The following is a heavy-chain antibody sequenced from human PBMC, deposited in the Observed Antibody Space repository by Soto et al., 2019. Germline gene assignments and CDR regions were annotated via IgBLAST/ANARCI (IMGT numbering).Heavy chain of an antibody. J-gene: IGHJ6*03. V-gene: IGHV3-74*01. D-gene: IGHD2-15*01. Sequence: EVQLVESGGGLVQPGGSLRLSCAASGFTFSNYWMYWVRQAPGKGLVWVSRINSEGSVSSYADSVKGRLTISRDNVKNTLYLQMDSRRAEDTAVYYCARGDCVGGPCYSLAGSFYYYMDVWGKGTTVTVFS. CDR1: GFTFSNYW. CDR2: INSEGSVS. CDR3: ARGDCVGGPCYSLAGSFYYYMDV.